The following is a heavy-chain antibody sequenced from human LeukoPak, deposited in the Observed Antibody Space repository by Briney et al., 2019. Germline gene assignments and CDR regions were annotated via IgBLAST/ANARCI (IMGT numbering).Heavy chain of an antibody. CDR1: GYTFTSYG. V-gene: IGHV1-18*01. D-gene: IGHD2-2*01. J-gene: IGHJ6*03. Sequence: AASVKDSCKASGYTFTSYGISWVRQAPGQGLEWMGWISAYNGNTNYAQKLQGRVTMTTDTSTSTTYMELRSLRSDDTAVYYCARVFVVVPAAYYMDVWGKGTTVTVSS. CDR2: ISAYNGNT. CDR3: ARVFVVVPAAYYMDV.